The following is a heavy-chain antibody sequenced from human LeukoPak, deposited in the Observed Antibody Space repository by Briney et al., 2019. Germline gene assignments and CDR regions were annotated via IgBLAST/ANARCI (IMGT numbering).Heavy chain of an antibody. D-gene: IGHD2/OR15-2a*01. Sequence: ASVKVSCKASGYTFTSYDINWVRQATGQGLEWMGWMNPNSGNTGYAQKFQGRVTMTRNTSISTAYMELSSLRSEDTAVYYCARAASQTIANAFDILGQGTMVTVSS. V-gene: IGHV1-8*01. J-gene: IGHJ3*02. CDR2: MNPNSGNT. CDR3: ARAASQTIANAFDI. CDR1: GYTFTSYD.